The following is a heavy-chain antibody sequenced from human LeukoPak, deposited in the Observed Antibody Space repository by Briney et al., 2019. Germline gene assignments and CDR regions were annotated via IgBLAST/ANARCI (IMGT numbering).Heavy chain of an antibody. Sequence: GGSLRLSCAASGFTFSSYWMHWVRQAPGKGLVWVSRINSDGSSTSYADSVKGRFTISRENDKNSVYLQMNSLRAEDTAVYYCTRGLREYCTRVSCPFDYWGQGILVTVSS. J-gene: IGHJ4*02. V-gene: IGHV3-74*01. CDR1: GFTFSSYW. CDR2: INSDGSST. D-gene: IGHD2-8*02. CDR3: TRGLREYCTRVSCPFDY.